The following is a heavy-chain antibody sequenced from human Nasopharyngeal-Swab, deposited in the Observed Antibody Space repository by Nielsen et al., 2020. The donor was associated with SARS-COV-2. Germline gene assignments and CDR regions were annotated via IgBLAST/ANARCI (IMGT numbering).Heavy chain of an antibody. CDR1: GFIFRNYA. D-gene: IGHD3-22*01. V-gene: IGHV3-23*03. J-gene: IGHJ2*01. CDR2: VNSDGSTA. Sequence: GGSLRLSCAASGFIFRNYAMGWVRQAPGRGLAWVSIVNSDGSTAYYADSVKGRFTISRDNSKNTLYLQINRLRFEDAAVYYCVKDPVGGSSGWYFDLWGRGTLVTLSS. CDR3: VKDPVGGSSGWYFDL.